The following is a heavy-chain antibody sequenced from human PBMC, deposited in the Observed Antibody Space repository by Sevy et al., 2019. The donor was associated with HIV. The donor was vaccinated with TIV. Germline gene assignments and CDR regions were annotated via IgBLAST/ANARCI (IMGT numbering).Heavy chain of an antibody. D-gene: IGHD3-22*01. CDR1: GFTFASYP. V-gene: IGHV3-23*01. CDR3: AKSFISENYYDSRGYYSPPADY. Sequence: GGSLRLSCAASGFTFASYPMNWVRQAAGKGLEWVSAISATGGSTYYTDSVEGRFTISRDNSKNTLYLQMNSLRAEDTATYYCAKSFISENYYDSRGYYSPPADYWGQGTLVTVSS. CDR2: ISATGGST. J-gene: IGHJ4*02.